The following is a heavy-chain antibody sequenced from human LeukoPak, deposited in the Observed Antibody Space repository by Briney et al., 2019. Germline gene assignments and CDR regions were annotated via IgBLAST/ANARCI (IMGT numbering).Heavy chain of an antibody. Sequence: GGSLRLSCAASGFTFSSSWMHWVRQAPGKGLIWVSRVNGDGTGTIYADSVKGRFTISRDNAKNTLYLQMNSLKTEDTAVYFCARVGSEWELLWVDYWGQGTLVTVSS. CDR1: GFTFSSSW. D-gene: IGHD1-26*01. J-gene: IGHJ4*02. CDR2: VNGDGTGT. CDR3: ARVGSEWELLWVDY. V-gene: IGHV3-74*01.